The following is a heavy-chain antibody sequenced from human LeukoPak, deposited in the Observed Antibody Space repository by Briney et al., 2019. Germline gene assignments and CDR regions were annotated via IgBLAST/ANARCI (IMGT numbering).Heavy chain of an antibody. CDR2: IDTSGSNI. V-gene: IGHV3-48*03. CDR3: ARETVNCGGDCYDY. Sequence: AGGSLRLSCATSGFTFSSYEFNWVRQAPGKGLEWVSYIDTSGSNIYYADSVKGRFTVSRDNAKHSLFLQMNSLRAEDAAVYYCARETVNCGGDCYDYWGQGTLVTVSS. J-gene: IGHJ4*02. D-gene: IGHD2-21*01. CDR1: GFTFSSYE.